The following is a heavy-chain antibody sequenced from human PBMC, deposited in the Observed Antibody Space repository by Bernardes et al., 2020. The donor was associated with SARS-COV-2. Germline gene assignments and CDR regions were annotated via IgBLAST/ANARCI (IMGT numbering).Heavy chain of an antibody. CDR2: IYAGDSDA. J-gene: IGHJ5*02. Sequence: EYLKLSCKASGYSFTNFWIAWVRQMPGKGLEWMGIIYAGDSDARYSPSFEGQVTMSVDRSINTAYLQWNSLKASDTAIYYCARTSSLFDGWFDPWGQGTLVSVSS. CDR1: GYSFTNFW. V-gene: IGHV5-51*01. D-gene: IGHD6-13*01. CDR3: ARTSSLFDGWFDP.